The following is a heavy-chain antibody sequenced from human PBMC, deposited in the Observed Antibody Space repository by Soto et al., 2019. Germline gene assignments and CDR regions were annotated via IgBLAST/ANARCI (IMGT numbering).Heavy chain of an antibody. V-gene: IGHV4-34*01. CDR2: INHSGST. J-gene: IGHJ3*02. Sequence: SETLSLTCAVYGGSFSGYYWSWIRQPPGKGLEWIGEINHSGSTNYNPSLKSRVTISVGTSKNQFSLKLSSVTAADTAVYYCARGAEMASIGGAFDIWGQGTMVTVSS. CDR1: GGSFSGYY. CDR3: ARGAEMASIGGAFDI. D-gene: IGHD3-10*01.